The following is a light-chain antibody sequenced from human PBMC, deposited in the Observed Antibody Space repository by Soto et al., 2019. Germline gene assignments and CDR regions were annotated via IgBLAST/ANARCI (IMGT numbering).Light chain of an antibody. CDR1: QTVSSSY. CDR2: AAS. J-gene: IGKJ1*01. V-gene: IGKV3-20*01. CDR3: QLYGSSPKT. Sequence: EIVLTQSPGTLSLSPGERATLACRASQTVSSSYLAWYQQKPGQAPRLLMYAASTRTTGIPDRFSGSGSGTDFTLTISRLEPEDFAVYYCQLYGSSPKTFGQGTKVEIK.